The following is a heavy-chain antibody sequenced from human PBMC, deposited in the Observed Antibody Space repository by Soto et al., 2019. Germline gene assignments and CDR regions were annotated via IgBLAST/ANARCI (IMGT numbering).Heavy chain of an antibody. D-gene: IGHD3-3*01. Sequence: GESLKISCAASGFTVSSNYMSWVRQAPGKGLEWVSVIYSGSSTYYADSVKGRFTISRDNSKNTLYLQMNSLRAEDTAVYYCARQHDGYYMDVWGKGTTVTVSS. CDR1: GFTVSSNY. V-gene: IGHV3-66*04. CDR2: IYSGSST. CDR3: ARQHDGYYMDV. J-gene: IGHJ6*03.